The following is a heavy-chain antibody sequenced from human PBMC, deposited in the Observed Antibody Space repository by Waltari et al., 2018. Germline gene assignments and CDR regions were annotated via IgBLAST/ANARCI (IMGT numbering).Heavy chain of an antibody. CDR1: GASTGVYS. V-gene: IGHV4-59*01. Sequence: VQLQESGPGLVKTSGTLSLTCSVTGASTGVYSWSWLRQSPGTGLEWIGYIYYNGETTYNPALKGRVTTSQDTSKRQFSLTLNSVTAADTAVYYCATDVLAAADVTFFDHWGQGIRVSVSS. D-gene: IGHD6-13*01. CDR3: ATDVLAAADVTFFDH. J-gene: IGHJ4*02. CDR2: IYYNGET.